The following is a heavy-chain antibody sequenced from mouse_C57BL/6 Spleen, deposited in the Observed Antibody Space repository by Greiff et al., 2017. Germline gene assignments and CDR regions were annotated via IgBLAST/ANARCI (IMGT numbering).Heavy chain of an antibody. V-gene: IGHV1-7*01. D-gene: IGHD1-1*01. CDR2: INPSSGYT. CDR3: ARSDTTVVAHFDV. CDR1: GYTFTSYW. Sequence: QVQLKQSGAELAKPGASVKLSCKASGYTFTSYWMHWVKQRPGQGLEWIGYINPSSGYTKYNQKFKVKATLTADKSSSTAYMQLSSLTYEDSAVYYCARSDTTVVAHFDVWGTGTTVTVSS. J-gene: IGHJ1*03.